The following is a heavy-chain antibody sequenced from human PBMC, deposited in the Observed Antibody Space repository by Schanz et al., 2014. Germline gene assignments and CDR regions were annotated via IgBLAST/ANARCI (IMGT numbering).Heavy chain of an antibody. J-gene: IGHJ4*02. CDR1: GYTFTSYG. V-gene: IGHV1-18*01. CDR3: ARSAGRDFWSGYYTRFDY. CDR2: ISAYNHNK. D-gene: IGHD3-3*01. Sequence: QVQLVQSGAEVKKPGASVKVSCKASGYTFTSYGISWVRQAPGQGLEWMGWISAYNHNKEYDQKLQGRVTMTTDTSTSTAYMELRSLRSDDTAVYYCARSAGRDFWSGYYTRFDYWGQGTLVTVSS.